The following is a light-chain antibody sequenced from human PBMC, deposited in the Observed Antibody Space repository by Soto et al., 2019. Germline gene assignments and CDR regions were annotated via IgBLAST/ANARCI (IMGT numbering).Light chain of an antibody. CDR3: EQYMSSVT. V-gene: IGKV3-20*01. CDR2: GAS. CDR1: QSVDTTF. J-gene: IGKJ1*01. Sequence: EIVLTQSPGSLSLSPGQRATLSCRASQSVDTTFFAWYQKKPGQAPSLLIYGASKRATGIPDRFSVSGSGTDFTLIISGLEPDDFAVYYCEQYMSSVTFGEGTKVDSK.